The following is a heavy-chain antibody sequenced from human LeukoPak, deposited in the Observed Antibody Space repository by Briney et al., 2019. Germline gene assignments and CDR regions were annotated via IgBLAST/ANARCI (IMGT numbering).Heavy chain of an antibody. CDR1: EFTFSSYA. V-gene: IGHV3-30*04. D-gene: IGHD3-22*01. CDR2: ISYDGSKK. CDR3: AREITYFYDSSPYWDAFDI. Sequence: PGGSLRLSCAASEFTFSSYAMHWVRQAPGKGLEWVAIISYDGSKKYHADSVKGRFTISRDNSKNTLYLQMNSLRAEDTAVYYCAREITYFYDSSPYWDAFDIWGQGTMVTVSS. J-gene: IGHJ3*02.